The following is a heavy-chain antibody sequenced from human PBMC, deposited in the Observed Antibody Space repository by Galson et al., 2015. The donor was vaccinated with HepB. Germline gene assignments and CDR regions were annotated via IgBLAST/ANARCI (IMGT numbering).Heavy chain of an antibody. CDR1: GFSLTTSGVG. CDR2: IFWDDDK. V-gene: IGHV2-5*02. J-gene: IGHJ5*02. Sequence: PALVKPTQTLTLTCTFSGFSLTTSGVGVAWIRQPPGKALEWLALIFWDDDKRYSPSLKSRLTVTKDTSKNQVVLTMTNMDPVDTATYYCAHSLLVRELQLTTNWFDPWGQGTLVTVSS. CDR3: AHSLLVRELQLTTNWFDP. D-gene: IGHD3-10*01.